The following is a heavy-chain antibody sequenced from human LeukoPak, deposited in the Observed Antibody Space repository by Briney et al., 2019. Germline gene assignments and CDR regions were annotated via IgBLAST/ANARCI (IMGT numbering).Heavy chain of an antibody. CDR2: IYTSGST. Sequence: NPSETLSLTCTVSGGSISSYYWSWIRQPAGKGLEWIGRIYTSGSTNYNPSLKSRVTMSVDTSKNQFSLKLNSVTAADTAMYYCAKNAYYCMDVWGKGTTVTVSS. CDR3: AKNAYYCMDV. J-gene: IGHJ6*03. CDR1: GGSISSYY. V-gene: IGHV4-4*07. D-gene: IGHD2/OR15-2a*01.